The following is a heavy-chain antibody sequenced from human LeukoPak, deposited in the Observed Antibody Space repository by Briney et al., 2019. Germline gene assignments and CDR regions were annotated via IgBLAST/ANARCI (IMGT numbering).Heavy chain of an antibody. CDR3: ARVPLLVPAATEGGAIDY. CDR2: INQSGST. Sequence: SETLSLTCGVYGGSFSGYYWSWIRQPPGKGLEWIGKINQSGSTNYNPSLKSRVTISIDTSKNQFSLKLSSVTAADTAVYYCARVPLLVPAATEGGAIDYWGQGTLVTVSS. J-gene: IGHJ4*02. V-gene: IGHV4-34*01. CDR1: GGSFSGYY. D-gene: IGHD2-2*01.